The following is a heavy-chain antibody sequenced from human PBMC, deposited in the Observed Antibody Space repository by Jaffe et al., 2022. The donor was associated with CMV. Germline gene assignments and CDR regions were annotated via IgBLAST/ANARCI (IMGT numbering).Heavy chain of an antibody. CDR3: AKDDYYDSSGVHYMDY. J-gene: IGHJ4*02. D-gene: IGHD3-22*01. CDR2: ISGSGGST. V-gene: IGHV3-23*01. CDR1: GFTFSSYA. Sequence: EVQLLESGGGLVQPGGSLRLSCAASGFTFSSYAMSWVRQAPGKGLEWVSAISGSGGSTYYADSVKGRFTISRDNSKNTLYLQMNSLRAEDTAVYYCAKDDYYDSSGVHYMDYWGQGTLVTVSS.